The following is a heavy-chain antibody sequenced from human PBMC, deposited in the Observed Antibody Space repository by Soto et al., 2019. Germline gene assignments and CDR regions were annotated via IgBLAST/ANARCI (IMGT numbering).Heavy chain of an antibody. V-gene: IGHV4-59*08. CDR1: GGSIRYYY. D-gene: IGHD6-13*01. CDR2: IYYSGST. J-gene: IGHJ4*02. CDR3: AGQGGAAAAGTDY. Sequence: SETLSVTCTVSGGSIRYYYWGWIRKNPGKGLEWIGYIYYSGSTNYNPSLKSRVTISVDTSKNQFSLKLSSVTAADTAVYYCAGQGGAAAAGTDYWGQGTLVTVSS.